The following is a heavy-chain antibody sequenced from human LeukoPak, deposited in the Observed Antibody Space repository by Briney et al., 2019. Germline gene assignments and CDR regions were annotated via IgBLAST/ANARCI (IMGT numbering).Heavy chain of an antibody. V-gene: IGHV1-46*01. Sequence: GASVKVSCKASGYTFTSYYMHWVRQAPGQGLEWMGIINPSGGSTSYAQKFQGRVTMTRDTSTSTVYMELSSLRSEDTAVYYCARADIVVVPAVGAVYYYYYMDVWGKGTTVTISS. CDR1: GYTFTSYY. D-gene: IGHD2-2*01. J-gene: IGHJ6*03. CDR3: ARADIVVVPAVGAVYYYYYMDV. CDR2: INPSGGST.